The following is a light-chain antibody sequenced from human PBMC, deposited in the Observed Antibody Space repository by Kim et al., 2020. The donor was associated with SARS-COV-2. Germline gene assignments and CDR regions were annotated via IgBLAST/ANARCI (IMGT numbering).Light chain of an antibody. J-gene: IGLJ2*01. CDR2: EDT. CDR1: KLGEKY. V-gene: IGLV3-1*01. Sequence: PGQTATITCYGDKLGEKYVCWYQQKAGQSPVLVIYEDTKRASGIPERFSGSNFGNTATLTISGTQAMDEAEYYCQGWDSGTVVFGGGTQLTVL. CDR3: QGWDSGTVV.